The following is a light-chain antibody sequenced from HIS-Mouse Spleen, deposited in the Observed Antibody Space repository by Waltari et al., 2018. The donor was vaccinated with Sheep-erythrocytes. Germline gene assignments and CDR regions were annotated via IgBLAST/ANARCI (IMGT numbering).Light chain of an antibody. CDR2: DVS. Sequence: QSALTQPRSVSGSPGQSVTISCTGTSSDVGGYNYVSWYQHHPGKAPKLMIYDVSKRPSGVPDRFSDSKSGNTASLTISGLQAEDEADYYCCSYAGSYTFWVFGGGTRLTVL. CDR1: SSDVGGYNY. V-gene: IGLV2-11*01. CDR3: CSYAGSYTFWV. J-gene: IGLJ3*02.